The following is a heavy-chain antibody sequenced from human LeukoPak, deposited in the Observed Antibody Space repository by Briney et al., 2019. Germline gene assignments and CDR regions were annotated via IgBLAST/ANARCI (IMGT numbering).Heavy chain of an antibody. J-gene: IGHJ6*02. CDR3: SIHARYYYDSSGYLNYYYGMDV. CDR2: ISAYNGNT. Sequence: ASVKVSCKVSGYTLTELSMHWVRQAPGKGLEWMGWISAYNGNTNYAQKLQGRVTMTTDTSTSTAYMELRSLRSDDTAVYYCSIHARYYYDSSGYLNYYYGMDVWGQGTTVTVSS. V-gene: IGHV1-18*01. D-gene: IGHD3-22*01. CDR1: GYTLTELS.